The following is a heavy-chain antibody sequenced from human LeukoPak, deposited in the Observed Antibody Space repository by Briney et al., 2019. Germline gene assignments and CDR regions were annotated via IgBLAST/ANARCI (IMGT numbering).Heavy chain of an antibody. D-gene: IGHD2-15*01. CDR1: EYSFATYW. Sequence: GESMKISCKGSEYSFATYWIGWVRQMPGQGLEWMGIIFYVDSDTRSSPSFQGQVTISADQAISTDYLQWSSLKASDTAIYYCASEYCSGGNCYFDYWGQGALVTVSS. CDR2: IFYVDSDT. V-gene: IGHV5-51*01. J-gene: IGHJ4*02. CDR3: ASEYCSGGNCYFDY.